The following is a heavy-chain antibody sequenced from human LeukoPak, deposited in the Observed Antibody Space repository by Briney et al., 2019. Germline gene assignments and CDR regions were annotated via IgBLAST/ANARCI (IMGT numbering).Heavy chain of an antibody. D-gene: IGHD5-18*01. CDR3: ARDIQLWSPYYFDY. CDR2: INPNSGGT. Sequence: ASVKVSCKASGYTFTGYYMHWVRQAPGQGLGWMGWINPNSGGTNYAQKFQGRVTMTRDTSISTAYMELSRLRSDDTAVYYCARDIQLWSPYYFDYWGQGTLVTVSS. CDR1: GYTFTGYY. J-gene: IGHJ4*02. V-gene: IGHV1-2*02.